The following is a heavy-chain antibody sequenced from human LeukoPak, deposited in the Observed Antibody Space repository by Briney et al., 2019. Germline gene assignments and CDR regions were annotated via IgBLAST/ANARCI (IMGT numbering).Heavy chain of an antibody. CDR1: GGTFSSYA. J-gene: IGHJ4*02. CDR3: ARGYFMI. Sequence: ALVKVSCKASGGTFSSYAISWVRQATGQGLEWMGWMNPNSGNTGYAQKFQGRVTITRNTSISTAYMELSSLRSEDTAVYYCARGYFMIWGQGTLVTVSS. CDR2: MNPNSGNT. V-gene: IGHV1-8*03. D-gene: IGHD3-16*01.